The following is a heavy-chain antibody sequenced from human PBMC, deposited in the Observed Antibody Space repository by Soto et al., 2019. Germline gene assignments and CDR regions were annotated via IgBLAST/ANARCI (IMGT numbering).Heavy chain of an antibody. D-gene: IGHD2-15*01. CDR3: AKIRYCSGGTCYSNWFDP. CDR2: ISGSGGST. Sequence: QPGGSLRLSCAASGFTFSSYAMSWVRQAPGKGLEWVSGISGSGGSTYYADSVKGRFTISRDNSKDTLYLQMDSLRAEDTAVYYCAKIRYCSGGTCYSNWFDPWGQGTLVTVSS. J-gene: IGHJ5*02. V-gene: IGHV3-23*01. CDR1: GFTFSSYA.